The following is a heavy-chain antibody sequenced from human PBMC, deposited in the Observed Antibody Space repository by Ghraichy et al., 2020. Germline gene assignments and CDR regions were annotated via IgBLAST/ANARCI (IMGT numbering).Heavy chain of an antibody. D-gene: IGHD5-24*01. CDR2: IYYSGST. Sequence: SETLSLTCTVSGGSVSSGSYYWSWIRQPPGKGLEWIGYIYYSGSTNYNPSLKSRVTISVDTSKNQFSLKLSSVTAADTAVYYCARAEMATTTNYYYYYGMDVWGQGTTVTVSS. CDR1: GGSVSSGSYY. V-gene: IGHV4-61*01. CDR3: ARAEMATTTNYYYYYGMDV. J-gene: IGHJ6*02.